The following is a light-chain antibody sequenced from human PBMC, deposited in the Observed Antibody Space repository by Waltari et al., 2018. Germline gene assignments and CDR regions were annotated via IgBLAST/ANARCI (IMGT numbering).Light chain of an antibody. CDR3: SSFAGTNQGA. CDR1: SSDVGGYNY. V-gene: IGLV2-8*01. Sequence: QSALTQPPSASGSPGQSVTISCTGTSSDVGGYNYVSWYQQHPGKAPNLMIYEFSKRASGVPVRFSGSKSGNTASLTVSGLQAEDEADYYCSSFAGTNQGAFGGGTKLTVL. CDR2: EFS. J-gene: IGLJ2*01.